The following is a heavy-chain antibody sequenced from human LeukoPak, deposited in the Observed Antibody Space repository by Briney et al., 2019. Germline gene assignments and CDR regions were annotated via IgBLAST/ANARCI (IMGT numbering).Heavy chain of an antibody. J-gene: IGHJ3*02. CDR2: IYYSGST. CDR3: ARAAPAFDI. V-gene: IGHV4-59*06. D-gene: IGHD6-25*01. Sequence: SETLSLTCTVSGGSMSSYYWSWIRQPAEKGLEWIGYIYYSGSTYYNPSLKSRVTISVDTSKNQFSLKLSSVTAADTAVYYCARAAPAFDIWGQGTMVTVSS. CDR1: GGSMSSYY.